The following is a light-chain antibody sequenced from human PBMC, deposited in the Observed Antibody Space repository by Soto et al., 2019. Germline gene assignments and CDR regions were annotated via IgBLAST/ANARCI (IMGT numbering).Light chain of an antibody. CDR3: CSYAGDYMFV. Sequence: QSALTQPPSVSGSPGQSITISCTGTNSDIGSYNLVSWFQQHPGKVPKVIIYEGTKRPSGVSDRFSGSKSDNTASLTISGLQAEDEGDYYCCSYAGDYMFVFGAGTKVTVL. CDR2: EGT. CDR1: NSDIGSYNL. J-gene: IGLJ1*01. V-gene: IGLV2-23*01.